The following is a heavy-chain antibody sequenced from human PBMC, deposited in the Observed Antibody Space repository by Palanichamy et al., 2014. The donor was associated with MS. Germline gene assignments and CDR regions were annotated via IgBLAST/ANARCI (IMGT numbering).Heavy chain of an antibody. D-gene: IGHD3-16*01. CDR1: GFTFGAHW. CDR2: IDPDGSGK. J-gene: IGHJ4*02. V-gene: IGHV3-7*01. Sequence: EVELVEVWGEAWSEPGGSLRLSCAASGFTFGAHWMHWVRQAPGKGLEWVASIDPDGSGKYYLDSTKGRFTISRDNAENSQSLQMNSLRGEDTAVYYCAKDGGWSFDWWGQGTLVTVSS. CDR3: AKDGGWSFDW.